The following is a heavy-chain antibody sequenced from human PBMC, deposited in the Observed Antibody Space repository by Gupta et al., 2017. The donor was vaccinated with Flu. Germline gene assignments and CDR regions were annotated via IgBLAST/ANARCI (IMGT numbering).Heavy chain of an antibody. V-gene: IGHV3-23*01. CDR2: ISTSIAST. D-gene: IGHD2-8*02. Sequence: EVQLLESGGGLVQPGGSLRLSCAASGFPFRNYVMSWVRQAPGKGLEWVSTISTSIASTYYADSVKGRFTISRDNSKNTLSLQMNSLGPEDTALYYCAKKITTGYCSDAGCRAIDYWGQGTLVTVSS. J-gene: IGHJ4*02. CDR1: GFPFRNYV. CDR3: AKKITTGYCSDAGCRAIDY.